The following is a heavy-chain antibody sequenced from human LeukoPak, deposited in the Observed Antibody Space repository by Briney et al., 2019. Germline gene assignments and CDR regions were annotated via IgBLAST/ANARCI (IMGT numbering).Heavy chain of an antibody. CDR2: TSSSSSYI. V-gene: IGHV3-21*01. D-gene: IGHD3-3*01. Sequence: GGSPRLSCAASGFTFSSYSMNWVRQAPGKGLEWVSSTSSSSSYIYYADSVKGRFTISRDNAKNSLYLQMNSLRAEDTAVYYCARDRVDYDFWSGYTAYVAFDIWGQGTMVTVSS. CDR1: GFTFSSYS. J-gene: IGHJ3*02. CDR3: ARDRVDYDFWSGYTAYVAFDI.